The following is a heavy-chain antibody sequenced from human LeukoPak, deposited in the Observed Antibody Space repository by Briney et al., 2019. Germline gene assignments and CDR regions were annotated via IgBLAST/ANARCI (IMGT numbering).Heavy chain of an antibody. V-gene: IGHV3-23*01. CDR2: ISGSGGSI. CDR1: GFTFSSYG. Sequence: PGGSLRLSCAASGFTFSSYGMSWVRQAPEKGLEWVSAISGSGGSIYYADSVKGQFTISRDNSKHTLYLQMNSLRAEDTAVYYCAKDRYYDSSDYSPFDYWGQGTLVTVSS. D-gene: IGHD3-22*01. J-gene: IGHJ4*02. CDR3: AKDRYYDSSDYSPFDY.